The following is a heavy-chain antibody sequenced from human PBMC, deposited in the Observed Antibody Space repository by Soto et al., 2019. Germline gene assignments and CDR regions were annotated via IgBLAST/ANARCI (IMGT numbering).Heavy chain of an antibody. CDR3: AKDLSSRRRYINWNYLSPRNYYGMDV. J-gene: IGHJ6*02. Sequence: GGSLRLSCAASGFTFSSYGMHWVRQAPGKGLEWVAVISYDGSNKYYADSVKGRFTISRDNSKNTLYLQMNSLRAEDTAVYYCAKDLSSRRRYINWNYLSPRNYYGMDVWGQGTTVTVSS. CDR2: ISYDGSNK. V-gene: IGHV3-30*18. D-gene: IGHD1-7*01. CDR1: GFTFSSYG.